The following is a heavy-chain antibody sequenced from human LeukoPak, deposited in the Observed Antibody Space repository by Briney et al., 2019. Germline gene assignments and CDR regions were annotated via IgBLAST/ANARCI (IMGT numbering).Heavy chain of an antibody. CDR2: IYSGGST. CDR1: GFTVSSNY. D-gene: IGHD4-17*01. CDR3: ARGPDYGDSDFDY. J-gene: IGHJ4*02. V-gene: IGHV3-53*01. Sequence: GGSLRLSCAASGFTVSSNYMSWVRQAPGKGLEWVSVIYSGGSTYYADSVKGRFTISRDNSKNTLYPQMNSLRAEDTAVYYCARGPDYGDSDFDYWGQGTLVTVSS.